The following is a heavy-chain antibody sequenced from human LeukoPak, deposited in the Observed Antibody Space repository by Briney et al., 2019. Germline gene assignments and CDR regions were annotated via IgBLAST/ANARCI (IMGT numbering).Heavy chain of an antibody. V-gene: IGHV4-59*01. J-gene: IGHJ4*02. CDR1: GASITTYY. CDR2: ISYSGDT. Sequence: RPSETLSLTCIVSGASITTYYWSWIRQPPGMGLEWIGYISYSGDTNYNPSLKTPVTMSVDTSRNQLSLKLSSVTAADTAVYYCARATSSGWFADYWGQGTLVTVSS. D-gene: IGHD6-19*01. CDR3: ARATSSGWFADY.